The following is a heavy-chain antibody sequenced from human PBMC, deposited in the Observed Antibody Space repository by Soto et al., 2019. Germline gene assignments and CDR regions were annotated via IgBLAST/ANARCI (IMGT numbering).Heavy chain of an antibody. Sequence: QITLKESGPTLVKPTQTLTLTCTFSGFSLSTSGVGVVWIRQPPGKALEWLALFYWDGDKRYSPSLKSRLTHNKDNLKNQVVLKMTKMDPVDKAKYYCSPKANWDYLDYWGPGTLVTVPS. V-gene: IGHV2-5*02. J-gene: IGHJ4*02. D-gene: IGHD7-27*01. CDR2: FYWDGDK. CDR1: GFSLSTSGVG. CDR3: SPKANWDYLDY.